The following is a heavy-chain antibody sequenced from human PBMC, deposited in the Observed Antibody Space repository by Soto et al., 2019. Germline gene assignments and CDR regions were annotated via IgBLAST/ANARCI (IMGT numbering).Heavy chain of an antibody. V-gene: IGHV1-18*01. CDR2: ISAYNGNT. J-gene: IGHJ6*04. CDR3: ASPSPDYYDSSGYGREA. D-gene: IGHD3-22*01. CDR1: GYTFTSYG. Sequence: ASVKVSCKASGYTFTSYGISWVRQAPGQGLEWMGWISAYNGNTNYAQKLQGRVTMTTDTSTSTAYMELRSLRSDDTAVYYCASPSPDYYDSSGYGREAWGKGTRFTVPS.